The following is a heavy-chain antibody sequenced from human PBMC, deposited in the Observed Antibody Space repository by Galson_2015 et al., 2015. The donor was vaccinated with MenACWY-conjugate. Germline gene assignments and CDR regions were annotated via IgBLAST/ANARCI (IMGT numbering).Heavy chain of an antibody. Sequence: SLRLSCAASGFTFSNYWMTWVRQAPGKGLEWVANIKQDGSDKYYVDSMKGRFTISRDNAKNSLYLQMNSLRAEDTAVYYCARVRAQYGSGSFFSSSMSTYSFYLMDVWGKGTTVTVSS. CDR3: ARVRAQYGSGSFFSSSMSTYSFYLMDV. CDR2: IKQDGSDK. J-gene: IGHJ6*03. D-gene: IGHD3-10*01. V-gene: IGHV3-7*01. CDR1: GFTFSNYW.